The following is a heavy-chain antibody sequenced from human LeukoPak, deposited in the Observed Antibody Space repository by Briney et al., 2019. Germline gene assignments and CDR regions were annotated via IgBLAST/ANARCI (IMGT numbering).Heavy chain of an antibody. CDR3: AREAVVPAAMGFDP. V-gene: IGHV1-2*02. CDR2: INPNSGGT. J-gene: IGHJ5*02. Sequence: ASVKVSCKASGYTFTGYYMHWVRQAPGQGLEWMGWINPNSGGTNYAQKFQGRVTMTRDTSISTAYLELRRLRSDDTAVYYCAREAVVPAAMGFDPWGQGTLVTVSS. CDR1: GYTFTGYY. D-gene: IGHD2-2*01.